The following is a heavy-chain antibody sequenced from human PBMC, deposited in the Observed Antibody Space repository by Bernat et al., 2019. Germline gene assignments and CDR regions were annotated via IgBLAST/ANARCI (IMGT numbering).Heavy chain of an antibody. D-gene: IGHD5-12*01. CDR1: GYTFTSYY. V-gene: IGHV1-46*01. CDR3: ASRLQGGYSGYGSLGY. CDR2: INPSGGST. Sequence: QVQLVQSGAEVKKPGASVKVSCKASGYTFTSYYMHWVRQAPGQGLEWMGIINPSGGSTSYAQKFQGRVTMTRDTSTSTVYMELSSLRSEDTAVYYCASRLQGGYSGYGSLGYWGQGTLVTVSS. J-gene: IGHJ4*02.